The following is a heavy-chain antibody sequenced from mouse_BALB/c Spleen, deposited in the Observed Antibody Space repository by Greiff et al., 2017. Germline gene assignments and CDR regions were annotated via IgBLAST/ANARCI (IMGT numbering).Heavy chain of an antibody. CDR3: ARDGGYGYYYLDY. CDR1: GFSLTGYG. CDR2: LWGDGST. J-gene: IGHJ2*01. Sequence: QVQLQQSGPGLVAPSQSLSITCTVSGFSLTGYGVNWVRQTPGKGLEWLGMLWGDGSTDYNSALKSRLSISKDNSKSQVFLKMNSLQTDDTARYYCARDGGYGYYYLDYWGQGTTLTVSS. V-gene: IGHV2-6-7*01. D-gene: IGHD2-2*01.